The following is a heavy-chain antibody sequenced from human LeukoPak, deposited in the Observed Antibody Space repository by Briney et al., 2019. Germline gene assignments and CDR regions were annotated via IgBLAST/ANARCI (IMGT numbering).Heavy chain of an antibody. CDR2: ISGSGGST. D-gene: IGHD3-10*01. Sequence: GGTLRLSCAASGFTFSNYGMNWVRQAPGKGLEWVSAISGSGGSTYYADSVKGRFTISRDNSKNTLYLQTNSLRAEDTAVYYCAKAERITMVRGGVDYWGQGTLVTVSS. V-gene: IGHV3-23*01. CDR3: AKAERITMVRGGVDY. J-gene: IGHJ4*02. CDR1: GFTFSNYG.